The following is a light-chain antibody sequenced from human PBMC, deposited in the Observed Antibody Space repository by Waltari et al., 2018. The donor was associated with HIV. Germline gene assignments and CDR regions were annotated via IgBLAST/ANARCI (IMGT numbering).Light chain of an antibody. CDR3: QSADSSETLGV. CDR1: DLPDNY. Sequence: YELTQPPSVSVSPGQSAKIICTGDDLPDNYAHWYQQRQGQAPVLVILKDQERPPGIPAGFSCSSSGTPATLTISGVLEEDDADYYCQSADSSETLGVFGGGTKLTVL. J-gene: IGLJ3*02. CDR2: KDQ. V-gene: IGLV3-25*03.